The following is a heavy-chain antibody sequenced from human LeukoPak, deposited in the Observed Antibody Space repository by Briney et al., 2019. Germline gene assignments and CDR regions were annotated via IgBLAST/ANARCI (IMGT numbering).Heavy chain of an antibody. CDR2: ISGDGGST. D-gene: IGHD5-24*01. V-gene: IGHV3-43*02. J-gene: IGHJ4*02. Sequence: GGSLRLSCAASGFTFDDYAMHWVRQAPGKGLEWVSLISGDGGSTYYADSVKGRFTISRDNSKNSLYLQMNSLRTGDTALYYCAKDGRWLQLAYWGQGTLVTVSS. CDR3: AKDGRWLQLAY. CDR1: GFTFDDYA.